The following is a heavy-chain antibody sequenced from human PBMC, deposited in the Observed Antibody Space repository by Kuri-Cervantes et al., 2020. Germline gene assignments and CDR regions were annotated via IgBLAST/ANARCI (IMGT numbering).Heavy chain of an antibody. CDR1: GFTFSKAW. CDR2: IYHSGST. J-gene: IGHJ5*02. Sequence: ESLKISCAASGFTFSKAWMSWVRQAPGKGLEWVGEIYHSGSTNYNPSLKSRVTISVDTSKNQFSLKLSSVTAADTAVYYCARDFIIRDYGDYGGWFDPWGQGTLVTVSS. D-gene: IGHD4-17*01. CDR3: ARDFIIRDYGDYGGWFDP. V-gene: IGHV4/OR15-8*01.